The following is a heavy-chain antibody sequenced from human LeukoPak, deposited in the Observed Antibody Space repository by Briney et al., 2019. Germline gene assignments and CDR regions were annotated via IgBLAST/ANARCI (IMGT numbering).Heavy chain of an antibody. D-gene: IGHD5-24*01. J-gene: IGHJ4*02. CDR2: MYPDDSDI. CDR3: ARRIRGSDGENAFDY. Sequence: GESLKISCKGSGYRFTNYWIGWVRQMPGKGLEWMGIMYPDDSDIRYSPSFQGQVTISADKSISTAYLQWSSLKTSDTAMYYCARRIRGSDGENAFDYWGQGTLVTVSS. V-gene: IGHV5-51*01. CDR1: GYRFTNYW.